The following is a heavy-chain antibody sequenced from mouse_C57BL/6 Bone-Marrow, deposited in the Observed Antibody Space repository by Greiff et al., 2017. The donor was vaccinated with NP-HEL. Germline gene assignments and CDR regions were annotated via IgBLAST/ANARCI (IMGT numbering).Heavy chain of an antibody. V-gene: IGHV14-4*01. Sequence: VQLQQSGAELVRPGASVKLSCTASGFNIKDDYMHWVKQRPEQGLEWIGWIDPENGDTAYASKFQGKATITVDTSSTTAYLPRSSLTSEDTAGYYCTPVATDYWGQGTTLTVSS. J-gene: IGHJ2*01. CDR3: TPVATDY. CDR2: IDPENGDT. CDR1: GFNIKDDY. D-gene: IGHD1-1*01.